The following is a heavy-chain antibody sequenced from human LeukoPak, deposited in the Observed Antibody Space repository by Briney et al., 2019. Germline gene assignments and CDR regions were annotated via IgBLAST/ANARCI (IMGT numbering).Heavy chain of an antibody. Sequence: GESLKISCKGSGYSFTSYWIGWVRQMPGKGLEWMGIIYPGDSDTRYSPSFQGQVTISADKSITTVYPQWSSLKASDTAIYYCAVSSSWYWGRFGDAFDVWGQGTMVTVSS. D-gene: IGHD6-13*01. CDR3: AVSSSWYWGRFGDAFDV. CDR1: GYSFTSYW. V-gene: IGHV5-51*01. CDR2: IYPGDSDT. J-gene: IGHJ3*01.